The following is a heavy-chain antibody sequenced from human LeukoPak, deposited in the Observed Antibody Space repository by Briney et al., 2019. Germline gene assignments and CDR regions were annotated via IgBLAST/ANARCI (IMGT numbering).Heavy chain of an antibody. D-gene: IGHD6-13*01. CDR1: GFTFSSYW. CDR3: ARDRYSSSWYGGEASGPNDY. V-gene: IGHV3-7*01. CDR2: IKQDGSEK. Sequence: GGSLRLSCAASGFTFSSYWMSWVRQAPGKGLEWVANIKQDGSEKYYVDSVKGRFTISRDNAKNSLYLQMNSLRAEDTAVYYCARDRYSSSWYGGEASGPNDYWGQGTLVTVSS. J-gene: IGHJ4*02.